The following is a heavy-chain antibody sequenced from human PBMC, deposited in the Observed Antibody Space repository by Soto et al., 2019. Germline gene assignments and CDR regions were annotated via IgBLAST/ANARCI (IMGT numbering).Heavy chain of an antibody. CDR3: AQMDTMTTSAFDV. J-gene: IGHJ3*01. CDR2: ISSSSGATT. D-gene: IGHD5-12*01. Sequence: SLRLSCTASTFSFNVYSMTWVRQPPGKGLEWVAAISSSSGATTYYAESVKGRFTISRDNSKNTLFLQLNSLRGEDTAMYYCAQMDTMTTSAFDVWGPGAMVTVSS. CDR1: TFSFNVYS. V-gene: IGHV3-23*01.